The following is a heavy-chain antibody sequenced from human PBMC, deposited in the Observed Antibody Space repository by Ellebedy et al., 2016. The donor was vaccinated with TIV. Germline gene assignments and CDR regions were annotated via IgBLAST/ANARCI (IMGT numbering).Heavy chain of an antibody. CDR3: AQRGADY. D-gene: IGHD3-16*01. CDR1: GFSFSTYW. CDR2: IHQDGSDK. Sequence: GESLKISCAASGFSFSTYWMSWVRQAPGKGLEWVANIHQDGSDKHYVDSVKGRFTISRDNAKNSLYLQMNSLRAEDTAVYYCAQRGADYWGQGTPVTVSS. J-gene: IGHJ4*02. V-gene: IGHV3-7*03.